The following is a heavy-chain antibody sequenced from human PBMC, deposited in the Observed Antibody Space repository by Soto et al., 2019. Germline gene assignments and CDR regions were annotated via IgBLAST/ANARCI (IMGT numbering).Heavy chain of an antibody. CDR2: IYYSGTT. CDR3: VRRHGLTVDAYY. J-gene: IGHJ4*02. Sequence: SETLCLTCTFSGCSVNSGSYYGSWIRQPPGRGLEWIGYIYYSGTTNYNPSLKSRVTVSVDTSKNQFSLKVRSVTAADTAVYYCVRRHGLTVDAYYWGQGTLVTVSS. V-gene: IGHV4-61*01. D-gene: IGHD2-21*02. CDR1: GCSVNSGSYY.